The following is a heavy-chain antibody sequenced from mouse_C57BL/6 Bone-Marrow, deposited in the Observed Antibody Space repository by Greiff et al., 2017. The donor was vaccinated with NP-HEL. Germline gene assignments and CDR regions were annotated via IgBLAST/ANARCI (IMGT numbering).Heavy chain of an antibody. D-gene: IGHD1-1*01. Sequence: QVQLQQPGAELVMPGASVKLSCKASGYTFTSYWMHWVKQRPGQGLEWIGEIDPSDSYTNYNQKFKGKSTLTVDKSSSTAYMQLSSLTSADSAVYYCARAGYYYGDYWGQGTTLTVSP. J-gene: IGHJ2*01. V-gene: IGHV1-69*01. CDR2: IDPSDSYT. CDR1: GYTFTSYW. CDR3: ARAGYYYGDY.